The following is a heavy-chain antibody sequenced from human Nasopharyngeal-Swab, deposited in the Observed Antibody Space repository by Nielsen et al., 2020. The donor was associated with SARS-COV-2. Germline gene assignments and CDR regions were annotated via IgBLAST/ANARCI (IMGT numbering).Heavy chain of an antibody. CDR3: ARDFGNGTPYFLDY. J-gene: IGHJ4*02. V-gene: IGHV1-18*01. CDR1: GYTFSSFG. Sequence: ASVKVSCKASGYTFSSFGINWVRQAPGQGLEWMGWISAHTGNTKYIERLRDRVTLTTDTATSTAYMELRSLRSDDTAVYYCARDFGNGTPYFLDYWGQGTLVTVSS. CDR2: ISAHTGNT. D-gene: IGHD2-15*01.